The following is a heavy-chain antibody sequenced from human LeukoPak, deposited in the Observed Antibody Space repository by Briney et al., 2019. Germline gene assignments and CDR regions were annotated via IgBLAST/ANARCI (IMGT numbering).Heavy chain of an antibody. J-gene: IGHJ4*02. CDR3: AKDKSGGDSGYFDY. CDR1: GFTFSSYG. Sequence: PGGSLRLSCIASGFTFSSYGMHWVRQAPGKGLEWVAVISYDGSNKYYADSVKGRFTISRDNSKNTLYLQMNSLRAEDTAVYYCAKDKSGGDSGYFDYWGQGTLVTVSS. CDR2: ISYDGSNK. V-gene: IGHV3-30*18. D-gene: IGHD4-17*01.